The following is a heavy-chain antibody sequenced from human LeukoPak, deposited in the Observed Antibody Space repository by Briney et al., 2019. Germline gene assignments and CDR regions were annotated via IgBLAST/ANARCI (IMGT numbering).Heavy chain of an antibody. D-gene: IGHD6-19*01. J-gene: IGHJ6*03. CDR2: ISGSGLST. Sequence: GGSLRLSCAASGFTFSSYAMSWVRQAPGKGLEWVSAISGSGLSTYYADSVKGRFTISRDNAKNSLYLQMNSLRAEDTAVYYCARVQGYGSGWYVLDYYYYYMDVWGKGTTVTVSS. V-gene: IGHV3-23*01. CDR3: ARVQGYGSGWYVLDYYYYYMDV. CDR1: GFTFSSYA.